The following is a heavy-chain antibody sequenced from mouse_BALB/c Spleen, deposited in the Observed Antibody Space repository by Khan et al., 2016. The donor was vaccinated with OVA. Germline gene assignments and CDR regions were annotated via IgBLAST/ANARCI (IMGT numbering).Heavy chain of an antibody. D-gene: IGHD1-1*01. J-gene: IGHJ4*01. CDR2: ITYSGNI. CDR3: ARSYGSWAMDY. Sequence: MQLEESGPSLVKPSQTLSLTCSVTGDSITSGFWNWIRKFPGNKFEYLGYITYSGNIYYNPSLNSRISISRDTSKCQYYLQLKSVTTEDTATNYCARSYGSWAMDYWGQGTSVTVSS. CDR1: GDSITSGF. V-gene: IGHV3-8*02.